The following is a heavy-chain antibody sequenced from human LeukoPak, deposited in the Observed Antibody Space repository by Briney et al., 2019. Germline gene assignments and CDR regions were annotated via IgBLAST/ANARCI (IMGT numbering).Heavy chain of an antibody. V-gene: IGHV4-59*01. CDR2: ASHSGST. CDR3: ARQVRTTVHFDP. CDR1: GGSINNYY. Sequence: SETLSLTCTVSGGSINNYYWSWIRQPPGKGLEWIGYASHSGSTNYNPSLKSRVTISIDTSKNQFSLKLSSVTAADTAVYFCARQVRTTVHFDPWGQGTLVTVSS. J-gene: IGHJ5*02. D-gene: IGHD4-17*01.